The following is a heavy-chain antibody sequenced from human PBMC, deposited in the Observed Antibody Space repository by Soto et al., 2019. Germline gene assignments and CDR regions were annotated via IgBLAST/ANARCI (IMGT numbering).Heavy chain of an antibody. CDR1: GFTFSSYG. CDR3: ARDTYYYDSSGYFFDY. Sequence: FLRLSCAASGFTFSSYGMHWVRQAPGKGLEWVAVIWYDGSNKYYADSVKGRFTISRDNSKNTLYLQMNSLRAEDTAVYYCARDTYYYDSSGYFFDYWGQGALVTVSS. J-gene: IGHJ4*02. CDR2: IWYDGSNK. V-gene: IGHV3-33*01. D-gene: IGHD3-22*01.